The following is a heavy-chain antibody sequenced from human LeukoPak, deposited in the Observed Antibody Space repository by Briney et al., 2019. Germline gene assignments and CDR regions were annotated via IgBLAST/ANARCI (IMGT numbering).Heavy chain of an antibody. D-gene: IGHD3-22*01. J-gene: IGHJ4*02. Sequence: GASVKVSCKXSGYTFTSYGISWVRQAPGQGLEKMGWISAYAQKFQGRVTMTTDTSTSTAYIELRSLRSDDTAVYYCARRFNYYDSSGYYEGFYFDYWGQGTLVTVSS. CDR2: ISAY. CDR3: ARRFNYYDSSGYYEGFYFDY. CDR1: GYTFTSYG. V-gene: IGHV1-18*01.